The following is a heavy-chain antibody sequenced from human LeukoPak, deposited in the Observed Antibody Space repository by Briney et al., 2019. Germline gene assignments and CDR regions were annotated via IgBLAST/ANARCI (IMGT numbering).Heavy chain of an antibody. CDR2: IYYSGST. CDR1: GFTFRSFA. V-gene: IGHV4-39*01. Sequence: GSLRLSCAASGFTFRSFAMSWVRQPPGKGLEWIGSIYYSGSTYYNPSLKSRVTISVDTSKNQFSLKLSSVTAADTAVYYCASPAHSFYDFWSGYPGPFDYWGQGTLVTVSS. J-gene: IGHJ4*02. CDR3: ASPAHSFYDFWSGYPGPFDY. D-gene: IGHD3-3*01.